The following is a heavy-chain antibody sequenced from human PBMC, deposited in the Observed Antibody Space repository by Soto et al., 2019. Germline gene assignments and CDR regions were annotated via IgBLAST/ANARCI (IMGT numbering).Heavy chain of an antibody. CDR1: GDSVGSASYY. CDR3: ARDIRGYSRAFDY. D-gene: IGHD5-18*01. V-gene: IGHV4-61*01. Sequence: PSENLSLTCTVFGDSVGSASYYWTWIRQPPGAGLEWSGYISATGRTIHNPSHKGRLTRSVDTAKNQFSLKLSSVTAADTAVYYCARDIRGYSRAFDYWGQGTLVTVSS. J-gene: IGHJ4*02. CDR2: ISATGRT.